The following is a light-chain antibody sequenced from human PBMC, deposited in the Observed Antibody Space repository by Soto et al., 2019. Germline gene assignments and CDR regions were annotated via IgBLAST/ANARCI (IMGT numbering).Light chain of an antibody. CDR2: AES. J-gene: IGKJ1*01. CDR1: ETISSY. CDR3: QKSFSIPWT. V-gene: IGKV1-39*01. Sequence: DIQMTQSPSSLSASVGDRVTITCRASETISSYLNWYQQKTGNAPKIMIYAESSLQSGVPSRLSGSGSGTDFTLTISSLQPEDFASYYCQKSFSIPWTCGQGTKVDIK.